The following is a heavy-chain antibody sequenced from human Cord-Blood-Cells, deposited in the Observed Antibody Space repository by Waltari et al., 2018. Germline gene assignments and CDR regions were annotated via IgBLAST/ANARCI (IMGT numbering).Heavy chain of an antibody. CDR1: GGSFSGYY. CDR3: ATLIADYYYYGMDV. J-gene: IGHJ6*02. V-gene: IGHV4-34*01. D-gene: IGHD3-22*01. CDR2: INHSGST. Sequence: QVQLQQWGAGLLKPSETLSLTCAVYGGSFSGYYWIWIRQPPGKGLEWIGEINHSGSTNYNPSLKSRVTISVDTSKNQFSLKLSSVTAADTAVYYCATLIADYYYYGMDVWGQGTTVTVSS.